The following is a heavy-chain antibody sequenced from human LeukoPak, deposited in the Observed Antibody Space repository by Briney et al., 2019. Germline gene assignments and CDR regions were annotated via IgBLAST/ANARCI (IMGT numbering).Heavy chain of an antibody. V-gene: IGHV1-2*02. D-gene: IGHD6-19*01. CDR3: ARAGQWLVARYYYYYMDV. J-gene: IGHJ6*03. CDR1: GYTLTDLS. Sequence: ASVKVSCKVSGYTLTDLSMHWVRQAPGQGLEWMGWINPNSGGTNYAQKFQGRVTMTRDTSISTAYMELSRLRSDDTAVYYCARAGQWLVARYYYYYMDVWGKGTTVTISS. CDR2: INPNSGGT.